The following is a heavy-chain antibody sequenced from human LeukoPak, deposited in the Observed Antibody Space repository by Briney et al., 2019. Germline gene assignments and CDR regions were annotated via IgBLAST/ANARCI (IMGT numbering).Heavy chain of an antibody. CDR3: AELGITMIGGV. J-gene: IGHJ6*04. CDR2: ISSSGSTI. V-gene: IGHV3-48*03. Sequence: PGGSLRLSCAASGFTFSSYEMTWVRQAPGKGLEWVSYISSSGSTIYYADSVKGRFTISRDNAKNSLYLQMNSLRAEDTAVYYCAELGITMIGGVWGNGTTVTISS. D-gene: IGHD3-10*02. CDR1: GFTFSSYE.